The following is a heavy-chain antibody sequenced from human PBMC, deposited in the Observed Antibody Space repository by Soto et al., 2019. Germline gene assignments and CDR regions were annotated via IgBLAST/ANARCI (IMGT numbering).Heavy chain of an antibody. CDR1: VYSFTTYW. CDR3: PTGGYCSDTTCYNFFDY. J-gene: IGHJ4*02. D-gene: IGHD2-2*02. V-gene: IGHV5-51*01. Sequence: PGESLMISCQGSVYSFTTYWIGWVRQMPGKGLQWMGIIYPGDSDTRYSPSFQGQVTISADKSIRTAYLQWSSLKASDTAIYYRPTGGYCSDTTCYNFFDYSGQ. CDR2: IYPGDSDT.